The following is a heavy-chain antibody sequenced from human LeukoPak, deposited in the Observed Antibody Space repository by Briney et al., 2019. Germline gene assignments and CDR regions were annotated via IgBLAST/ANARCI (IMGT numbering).Heavy chain of an antibody. Sequence: GRSLRLSCAASGFTFSSYGMHWVRQAPGKGLDWVAVISYDGSNKDYADSVKGRFTISSDNAKTTLYLQMNSLRAEDTAVYYCASSVAGPIDYWGQGTLVTVSS. J-gene: IGHJ4*02. CDR3: ASSVAGPIDY. CDR1: GFTFSSYG. V-gene: IGHV3-30*03. CDR2: ISYDGSNK. D-gene: IGHD6-19*01.